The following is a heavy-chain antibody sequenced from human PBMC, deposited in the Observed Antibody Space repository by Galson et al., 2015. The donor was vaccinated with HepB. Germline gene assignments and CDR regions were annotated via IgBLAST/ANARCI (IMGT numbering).Heavy chain of an antibody. V-gene: IGHV3-21*01. D-gene: IGHD3-10*01. CDR3: ATVEILVVRGGLRTKSYFDY. J-gene: IGHJ4*02. Sequence: SLRLSCAASGITFNTYSMNWVRQAPGKGLEWVSSINSSSSYIYYADSVKGRFTISRDNARNSLYLQMNSLRAEDTAVYHCATVEILVVRGGLRTKSYFDYWGRGTLVTVSS. CDR2: INSSSSYI. CDR1: GITFNTYS.